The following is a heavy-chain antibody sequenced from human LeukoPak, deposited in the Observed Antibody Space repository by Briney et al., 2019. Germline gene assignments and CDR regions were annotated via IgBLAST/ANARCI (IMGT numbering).Heavy chain of an antibody. Sequence: GGSLRLSCAASGFTFSSYNMDWVRQAPGKGLEWASFIDSSSRYIYQADSVKGRFTISRDNAKSSVFLQMSSLRAEDTAVYYCARVGGHCTSTSCPPPDYWGQGTLVTVSS. D-gene: IGHD2-2*01. J-gene: IGHJ4*02. CDR3: ARVGGHCTSTSCPPPDY. CDR1: GFTFSSYN. V-gene: IGHV3-21*01. CDR2: IDSSSRYI.